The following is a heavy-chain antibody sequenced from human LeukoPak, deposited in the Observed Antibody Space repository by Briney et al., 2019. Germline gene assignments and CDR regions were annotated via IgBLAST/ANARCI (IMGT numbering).Heavy chain of an antibody. CDR3: ERQWYHWNVGWFDP. J-gene: IGHJ5*02. V-gene: IGHV4-39*01. D-gene: IGHD1-1*01. Sequence: SETLSLTCTVSGGSISSNSYYWGWIRQPPGKGLEWIGSMYYSGSTYYNPSLKSRVTISVEKSKKQFSLKLSSVTAADTAVYYCERQWYHWNVGWFDPWGQGTLVTVSS. CDR1: GGSISSNSYY. CDR2: MYYSGST.